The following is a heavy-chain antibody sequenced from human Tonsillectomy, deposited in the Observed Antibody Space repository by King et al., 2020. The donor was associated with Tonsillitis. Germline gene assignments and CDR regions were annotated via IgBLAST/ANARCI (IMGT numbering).Heavy chain of an antibody. Sequence: VQLVQSGAEVKKPGESLRISCRVSEYTFTTYWTAWLPQLPGKAWGWLGIIYPGNFEPSYSPSFQAQVTTPADNSISTAYLQWSSLKASDTAMYYCARRQGGADYWGQGTLVTVSS. CDR1: EYTFTTYW. V-gene: IGHV5-51*02. CDR3: ARRQGGADY. J-gene: IGHJ4*02. CDR2: IYPGNFEP. D-gene: IGHD2-21*01.